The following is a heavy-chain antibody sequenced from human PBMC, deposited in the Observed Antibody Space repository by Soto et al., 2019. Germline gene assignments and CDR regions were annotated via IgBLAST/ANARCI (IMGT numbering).Heavy chain of an antibody. V-gene: IGHV3-23*01. D-gene: IGHD3-22*01. J-gene: IGHJ1*01. CDR2: ISGSGGST. CDR1: GFTFSSYA. Sequence: GGSLRLSCAASGFTFSSYAMSWVRQAPGKGLEWVSAISGSGGSTYYADSVKGRFTISRDNSKNTLYLQMNSLRAEDTAVYYCAKLYYDSSGYYYRYFQHWGQGTLVTVSS. CDR3: AKLYYDSSGYYYRYFQH.